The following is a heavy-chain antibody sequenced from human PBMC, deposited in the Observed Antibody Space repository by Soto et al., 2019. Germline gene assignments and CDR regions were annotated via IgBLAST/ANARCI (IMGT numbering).Heavy chain of an antibody. CDR1: GFTFSNYA. V-gene: IGHV3-30-3*01. D-gene: IGHD2-8*01. CDR3: ARSGDYCTNGVCCTNHWFDP. J-gene: IGHJ5*02. Sequence: QVQLMESGGGVVQPGRSLRLSCAASGFTFSNYAMHWVRQAPGKGLEWVAIISYDGNNKFYADSVKGRFTISRDNSKNTLYLQMNSLRAEDTAVYYCARSGDYCTNGVCCTNHWFDPWGQGTLVAVSS. CDR2: ISYDGNNK.